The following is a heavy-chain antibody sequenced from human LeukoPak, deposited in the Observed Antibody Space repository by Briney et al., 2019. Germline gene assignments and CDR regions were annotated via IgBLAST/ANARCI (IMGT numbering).Heavy chain of an antibody. CDR1: GFTFSSYS. Sequence: PGGSLRLSCAASGFTFSSYSMLWVRQAPGKGLEWVSYISSSSSTIYYADSVKGRFTISRDNAKNTLYLQMNSLRAEDTAVYYCARENWGLSDYWGQGSLVTVSS. V-gene: IGHV3-48*01. D-gene: IGHD7-27*01. J-gene: IGHJ4*02. CDR3: ARENWGLSDY. CDR2: ISSSSSTI.